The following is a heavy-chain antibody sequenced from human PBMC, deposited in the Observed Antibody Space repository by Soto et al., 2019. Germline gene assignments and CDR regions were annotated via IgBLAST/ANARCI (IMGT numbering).Heavy chain of an antibody. J-gene: IGHJ4*02. D-gene: IGHD5-18*01. CDR2: IIPMFGTA. CDR3: ASGIQLWLRRINNGYSG. V-gene: IGHV1-69*12. CDR1: GGTFSTYA. Sequence: QVQLVQSGAEVKKPESSVKVSCKAPGGTFSTYAISCVRQAPGQGLEWMGGIIPMFGTANYAQRFQERVTITADESTNTAYMELSSLRSEDTAVYFCASGIQLWLRRINNGYSGWGQGTLVTVSS.